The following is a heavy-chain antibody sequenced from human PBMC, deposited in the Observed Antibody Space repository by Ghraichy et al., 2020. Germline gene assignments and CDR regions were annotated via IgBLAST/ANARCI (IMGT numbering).Heavy chain of an antibody. J-gene: IGHJ4*02. Sequence: SETLSLTCTVSGGSISSGGYYWSWIRQHPGKGLEWIGYIYYSGGTSYNPSLKGRVTISVDTSKNQFSLKLSSVTAADTAVYFCARDHGGYGSSIDFWGQGTLVTVSS. CDR3: ARDHGGYGSSIDF. V-gene: IGHV4-31*03. D-gene: IGHD5-12*01. CDR2: IYYSGGT. CDR1: GGSISSGGYY.